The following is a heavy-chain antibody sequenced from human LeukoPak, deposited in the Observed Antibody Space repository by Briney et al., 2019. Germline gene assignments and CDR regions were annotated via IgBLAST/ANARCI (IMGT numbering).Heavy chain of an antibody. J-gene: IGHJ4*02. CDR2: IYYSGST. V-gene: IGHV4-59*01. Sequence: KSSQTLSLACTVAGGSPSSYYWSWIRQPPGDGLGWIGYIYYSGSTNYNPSLKSRVTISVDTSKNQFSLKLSSVTAADTAVYYCARSPSRGPLWFGELDYWGQGTLVTVSS. CDR1: GGSPSSYY. CDR3: ARSPSRGPLWFGELDY. D-gene: IGHD3-10*01.